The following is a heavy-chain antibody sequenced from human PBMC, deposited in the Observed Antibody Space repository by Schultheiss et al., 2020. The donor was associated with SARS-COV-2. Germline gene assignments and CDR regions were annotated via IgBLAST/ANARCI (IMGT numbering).Heavy chain of an antibody. D-gene: IGHD6-13*01. J-gene: IGHJ4*02. V-gene: IGHV4-30-2*01. CDR1: GGSISSGGYS. CDR2: IYHSGTT. CDR3: ARGRTQQLVLIFDY. Sequence: SETLSLTCTVSGGSISSGGYSWSRIRQPPGKGLEWIGYIYHSGTTYYNPSLNSRVTMSVDRSKNQFSLKLSSVTAADTAVYYCARGRTQQLVLIFDYWGQGTLVTVSS.